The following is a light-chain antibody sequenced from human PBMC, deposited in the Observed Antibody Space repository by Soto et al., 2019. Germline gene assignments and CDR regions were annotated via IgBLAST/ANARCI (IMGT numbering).Light chain of an antibody. J-gene: IGLJ3*02. CDR2: DTN. Sequence: QAVVTQEPSLTVSPGGTVTLTCGSTTGAVTSGHYPDWFQQKAGQAPRTLIYDTNKRHSWTPARFSGSLLGGKAAQTLSGAQPEDEADYYCLLSYNGAQVFGGGTKLTVL. V-gene: IGLV7-46*01. CDR1: TGAVTSGHY. CDR3: LLSYNGAQV.